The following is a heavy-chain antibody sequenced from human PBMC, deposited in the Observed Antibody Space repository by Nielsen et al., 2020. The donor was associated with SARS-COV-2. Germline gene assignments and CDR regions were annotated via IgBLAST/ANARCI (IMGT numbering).Heavy chain of an antibody. CDR2: IKEDGSVK. J-gene: IGHJ4*02. CDR3: ANGVRGAY. D-gene: IGHD3-10*01. Sequence: GGSLRLSCAASGFTFSNSFMTWVRQAPGKGLEWVANIKEDGSVKLYVDSVRGRFTISRDNAQKSVYLQMNSLRAEDTAVYYCANGVRGAYWGQGALVTVSS. V-gene: IGHV3-7*05. CDR1: GFTFSNSF.